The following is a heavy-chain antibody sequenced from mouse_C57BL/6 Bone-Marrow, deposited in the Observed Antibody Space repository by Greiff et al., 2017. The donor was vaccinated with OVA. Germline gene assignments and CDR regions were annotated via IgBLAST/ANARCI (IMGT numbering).Heavy chain of an antibody. CDR1: GYTFTSYW. CDR2: IDPSDSYT. Sequence: QVQLQQPGAELVMPGASVKLSCKASGYTFTSYWMHWVKQRPGQGLEWIGEIDPSDSYTNYNGKFKGKATLTADKSSSTAYMQLSSLTSEDSAVYFCARERNWDVRGYFDYWGQGTTLTVSS. CDR3: ARERNWDVRGYFDY. D-gene: IGHD4-1*01. V-gene: IGHV1-69*01. J-gene: IGHJ2*01.